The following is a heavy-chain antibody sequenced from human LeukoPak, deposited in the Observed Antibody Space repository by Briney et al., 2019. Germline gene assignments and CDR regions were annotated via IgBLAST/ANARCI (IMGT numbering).Heavy chain of an antibody. CDR3: ERQILLVYAAYYFDY. CDR1: GYSISSGYY. D-gene: IGHD2-8*01. CDR2: IYHSGST. V-gene: IGHV4-38-2*01. J-gene: IGHJ4*02. Sequence: PSETLSLTCAVCGYSISSGYYWGWSRQPPGQGLGGIGSIYHSGSTYYNPPLRRRFTISVDTYKNQFSPKLSPVTAADTRVYYCERQILLVYAAYYFDYWGQGTLVTVSS.